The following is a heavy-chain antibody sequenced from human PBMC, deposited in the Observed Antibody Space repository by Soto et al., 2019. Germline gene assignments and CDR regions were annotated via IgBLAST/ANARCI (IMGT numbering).Heavy chain of an antibody. Sequence: QVQLVESGGGVVQPGRSLRLSCAASGFTFSSYGMHWVRQAPGKGLEWVAVISYDGSNKYYADSVKGRFTISRDNSKNTRYXXMXSXRAEDTAVYYCASGNRLDCSGGSCYSPTHYYYGMDVWGQGTTVTVSS. CDR2: ISYDGSNK. CDR1: GFTFSSYG. V-gene: IGHV3-30*03. CDR3: ASGNRLDCSGGSCYSPTHYYYGMDV. J-gene: IGHJ6*02. D-gene: IGHD2-15*01.